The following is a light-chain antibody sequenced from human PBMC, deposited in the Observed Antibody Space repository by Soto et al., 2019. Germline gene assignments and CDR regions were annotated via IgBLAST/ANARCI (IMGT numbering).Light chain of an antibody. Sequence: VLTQSPGTLSLSPGDSATLSCRDSQSVSNNYLAWYQQKTGQAPRLLIYGASNRATGIPDRFSGSGSGTDLNLTISRLEPEDFAVYYCQQYVTSARTCGQGTKVDIK. CDR1: QSVSNNY. CDR2: GAS. V-gene: IGKV3-20*01. J-gene: IGKJ1*01. CDR3: QQYVTSART.